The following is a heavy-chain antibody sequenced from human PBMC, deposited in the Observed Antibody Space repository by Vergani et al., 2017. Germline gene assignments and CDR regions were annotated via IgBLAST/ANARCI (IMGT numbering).Heavy chain of an antibody. V-gene: IGHV1-69*02. CDR3: AGGVAGTGGCFDP. CDR2: IIPILGIA. J-gene: IGHJ5*02. CDR1: GGTFSSYT. Sequence: QVQLVQSGAEVKKPGSSVKVSCKASGGTFSSYTISWVRQAPGQGLEWMGRIIPILGIANYAQKFQGRVTITADKSTSTVYMELSSLRSEDTAVYYCAGGVAGTGGCFDPWGQGTLVTVSS. D-gene: IGHD6-19*01.